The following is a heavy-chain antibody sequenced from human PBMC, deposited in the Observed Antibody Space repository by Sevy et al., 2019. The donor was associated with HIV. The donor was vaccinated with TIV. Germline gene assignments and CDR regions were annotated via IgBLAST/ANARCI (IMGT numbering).Heavy chain of an antibody. Sequence: ASVKVSCKASGYTFTGYYMHWVRQAPGQGLEWMGWINPNSGGTNYAQKFQGRVTMTRDTSISTAYMEVSRLRSDDTAVYYCARGGITMVRGVIITWTYYMDVRGKGTTVTVSS. CDR2: INPNSGGT. V-gene: IGHV1-2*02. CDR3: ARGGITMVRGVIITWTYYMDV. D-gene: IGHD3-10*01. CDR1: GYTFTGYY. J-gene: IGHJ6*03.